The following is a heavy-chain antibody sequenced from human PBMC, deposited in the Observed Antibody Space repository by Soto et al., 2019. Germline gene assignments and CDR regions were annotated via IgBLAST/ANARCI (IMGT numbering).Heavy chain of an antibody. V-gene: IGHV4-39*01. J-gene: IGHJ4*01. Sequence: SETLSLTCIVSGDSISNDFYSWGWIRQPPGKGLEWIGSIYYSGSTFYNPSLNSRVIMSVDTSKNQFSLKMNSVTAADTAVYYCARLRYRFVVRLGLYSFCGQGT. CDR1: GDSISNDFYS. D-gene: IGHD2-2*01. CDR3: ARLRYRFVVRLGLYSF. CDR2: IYYSGST.